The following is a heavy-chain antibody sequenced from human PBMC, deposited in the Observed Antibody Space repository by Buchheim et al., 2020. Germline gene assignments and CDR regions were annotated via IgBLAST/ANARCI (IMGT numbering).Heavy chain of an antibody. CDR3: ARDHYGGNSGGYWYFDL. J-gene: IGHJ2*01. CDR2: IYYSGST. Sequence: QVQLQESGPGLVKPSQTLSLTCTVSGGSISSGGYYWSWIRQHPGKGLEWIGYIYYSGSTYYNPSPKSRVTISVDPSKHPFSLKLSSVTAADTAVYYCARDHYGGNSGGYWYFDLWGRGTL. V-gene: IGHV4-31*03. D-gene: IGHD4-23*01. CDR1: GGSISSGGYY.